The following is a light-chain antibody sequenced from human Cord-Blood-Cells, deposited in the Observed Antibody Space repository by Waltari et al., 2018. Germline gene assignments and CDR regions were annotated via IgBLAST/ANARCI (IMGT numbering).Light chain of an antibody. CDR3: QQSYSTPQELT. CDR2: AAS. CDR1: QSMSRY. V-gene: IGKV1-39*01. J-gene: IGKJ4*01. Sequence: DIQMTQSPSSLSASVGDRVNITCRASQSMSRYLNWYQQKPGKAPKLLNYAASSLQSGVPSSVSGSGSGTDFTLTISSLQPEDFATYYCQQSYSTPQELTFGGGTKVEIK.